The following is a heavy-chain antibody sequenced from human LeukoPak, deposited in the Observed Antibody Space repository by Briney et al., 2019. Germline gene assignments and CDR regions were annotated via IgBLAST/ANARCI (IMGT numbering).Heavy chain of an antibody. CDR3: ARDWRGYSYGYGDYYYYMDV. J-gene: IGHJ6*03. Sequence: ASVKVSCKASGYTFTGYYMHWVRQAPGQGLEWMGWINPNSGGTNYAQKFQGRVTMTRDTSISTAYMELSRLRSDDTAVYYCARDWRGYSYGYGDYYYYMDVWGKGTTVTVSS. V-gene: IGHV1-2*02. CDR1: GYTFTGYY. D-gene: IGHD5-18*01. CDR2: INPNSGGT.